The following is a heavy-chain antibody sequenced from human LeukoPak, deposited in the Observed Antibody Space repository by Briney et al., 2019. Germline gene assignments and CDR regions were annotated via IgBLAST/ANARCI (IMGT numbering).Heavy chain of an antibody. J-gene: IGHJ5*01. CDR3: ASGSFFGS. CDR1: GNSVSGNSAV. D-gene: IGHD3-10*01. CDR2: TYYRSKWYN. Sequence: SQTLSLTCAISGNSVSGNSAVWSWIRQSPSRGLDWLGRTYYRSKWYNDYAVSVKSRITINPDTSKNKFSLQFNSVTPEDTAVYYCASGSFFGSWGQGTLVIVSS. V-gene: IGHV6-1*01.